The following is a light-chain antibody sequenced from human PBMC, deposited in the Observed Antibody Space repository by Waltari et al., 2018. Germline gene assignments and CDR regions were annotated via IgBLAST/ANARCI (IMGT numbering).Light chain of an antibody. CDR2: GAS. CDR1: QSVSSN. Sequence: LSVSPGERATLSCRASQSVSSNLAWYQQKPGQAPRLLIYGASTRATGIPARFSGSGSGTEFTLTISSLQSEDFAVYYCQQYNNWPPAYTFGQGTKLEIK. V-gene: IGKV3-15*01. J-gene: IGKJ2*01. CDR3: QQYNNWPPAYT.